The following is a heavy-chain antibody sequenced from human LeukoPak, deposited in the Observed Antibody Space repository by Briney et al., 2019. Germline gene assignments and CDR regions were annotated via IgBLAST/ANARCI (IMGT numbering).Heavy chain of an antibody. D-gene: IGHD3-9*01. CDR1: GFTFSSYA. CDR2: ISGTGRTT. CDR3: AKSTYVDYPCCLDY. V-gene: IGHV3-23*01. Sequence: GGSLRLSCAASGFTFSSYAMSWVGQAPGKGLEWVASISGTGRTTYYAASVKGRFSISRDNSRNTLYLQMSGLRADDMAVYYCAKSTYVDYPCCLDYWGQGTLITVSS. J-gene: IGHJ4*02.